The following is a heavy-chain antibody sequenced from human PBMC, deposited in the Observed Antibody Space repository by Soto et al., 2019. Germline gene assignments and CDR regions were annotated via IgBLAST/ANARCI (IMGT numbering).Heavy chain of an antibody. CDR3: ASLRVTMVRGPCDY. CDR2: IKQDGSEK. J-gene: IGHJ4*02. V-gene: IGHV3-7*01. D-gene: IGHD3-10*01. CDR1: GFTFSSYG. Sequence: EVQLVESGGGLVQPGGSLRLSCAASGFTFSSYGMSWVRQAPGKGLEWVANIKQDGSEKYYVDSVKGRFTISRDNAKNSLYLQMNSMSAEDTAVYYCASLRVTMVRGPCDYWGQGTLVTVSS.